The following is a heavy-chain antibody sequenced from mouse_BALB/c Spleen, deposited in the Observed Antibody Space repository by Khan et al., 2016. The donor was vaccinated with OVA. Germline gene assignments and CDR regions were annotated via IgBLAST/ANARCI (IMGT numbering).Heavy chain of an antibody. Sequence: VQLKESGPGLVKPSQSLSLTCTVTGYSITSNYAWSWIRQFPGNKLEWMGYISYSGGTSYNPSLKSRISVTRDTSENQFFLQLNSVTTEDTATYYCARRHYDCYALDYWGQGTSVTVSS. J-gene: IGHJ4*01. CDR2: ISYSGGT. V-gene: IGHV3-2*02. D-gene: IGHD2-4*01. CDR1: GYSITSNYA. CDR3: ARRHYDCYALDY.